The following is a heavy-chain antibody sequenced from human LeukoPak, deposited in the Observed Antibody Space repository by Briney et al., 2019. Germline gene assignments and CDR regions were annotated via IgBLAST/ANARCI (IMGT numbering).Heavy chain of an antibody. V-gene: IGHV4-30-4*01. CDR1: GCSISSGDYY. CDR3: ARGHNLDY. Sequence: PSETLSLTCTVSGCSISSGDYYWSWIPQPPGKGLEWIGYIYYSGSTYYNPSLKSRVTISVDTYKNQFSLKLSSVSAADTAVYYCARGHNLDYWGQGTLVTVSS. D-gene: IGHD2-21*01. CDR2: IYYSGST. J-gene: IGHJ4*02.